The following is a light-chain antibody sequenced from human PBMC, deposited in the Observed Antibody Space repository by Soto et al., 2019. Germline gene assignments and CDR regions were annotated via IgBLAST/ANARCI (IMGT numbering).Light chain of an antibody. V-gene: IGKV3-15*01. J-gene: IGKJ1*01. CDR2: AAS. CDR1: QSIGSN. CDR3: QQYNKWPPWP. Sequence: EIVMTQSPATLSVSPGERATLSCRASQSIGSNLAWYQQKPGQAPRLLIYAASLRASDFPARFSGSGSGTEFLLTIIRLQSDDFAVYLCQQYNKWPPWPFGHGTKVDIK.